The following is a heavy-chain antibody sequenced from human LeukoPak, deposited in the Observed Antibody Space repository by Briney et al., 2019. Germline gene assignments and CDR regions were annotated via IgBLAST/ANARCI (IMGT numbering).Heavy chain of an antibody. CDR2: VKQDGGEK. Sequence: GGSLRLSCAASGFTFSNYGMNWVRQAPGKGLEWVANVKQDGGEKHYIDSVKGRFTISRDNAENSIYLQMSSLRAEDTAVYYCARVGAAGTHDYWGQGTLVTVSS. J-gene: IGHJ4*02. CDR1: GFTFSNYG. D-gene: IGHD6-13*01. CDR3: ARVGAAGTHDY. V-gene: IGHV3-7*01.